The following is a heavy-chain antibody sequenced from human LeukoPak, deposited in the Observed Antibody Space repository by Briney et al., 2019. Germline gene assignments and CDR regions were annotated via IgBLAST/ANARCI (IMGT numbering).Heavy chain of an antibody. CDR3: ARAPYYDSSGYSFDY. J-gene: IGHJ4*02. CDR1: GGSFSGYY. V-gene: IGHV4-34*01. Sequence: SETLSLTCAVYGGSFSGYYWGWIRQPPGKGLEWIGSIYYSGSTYYNPSLKSRVTISVDTSKNQFSLKLSSVTAADTAVYYCARAPYYDSSGYSFDYWGQGTLVTVSS. D-gene: IGHD3-22*01. CDR2: IYYSGST.